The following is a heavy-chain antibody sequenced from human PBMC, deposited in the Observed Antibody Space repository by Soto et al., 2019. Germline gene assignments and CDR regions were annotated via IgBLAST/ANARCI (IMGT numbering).Heavy chain of an antibody. Sequence: GGSLRLSCAASGFTFSYYSMNWVRQAPGKGLEWVSYISSGSSTTYYADSVKGRFTISRDNAKNLLYLQMNSLRPEDTAVYYCATQTGDPMGYWGQGTLVTVPS. CDR3: ATQTGDPMGY. CDR1: GFTFSYYS. CDR2: ISSGSSTT. D-gene: IGHD2-21*01. J-gene: IGHJ4*02. V-gene: IGHV3-48*01.